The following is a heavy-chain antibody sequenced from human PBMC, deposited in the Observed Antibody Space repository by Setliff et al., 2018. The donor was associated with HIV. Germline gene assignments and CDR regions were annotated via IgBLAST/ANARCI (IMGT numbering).Heavy chain of an antibody. CDR1: GDSIITYY. CDR2: IHHSGSS. CDR3: AREHDYSNYRRLDS. V-gene: IGHV4-4*08. D-gene: IGHD4-4*01. J-gene: IGHJ4*02. Sequence: KTSETLSLTCTVSGDSIITYYWTWIRQPPGKGLEWIGYIHHSGSSDYTPSLRSRVTMSVDTSKNQFSLKLTSVTAADTAVYYCAREHDYSNYRRLDSWGQGILGTVSS.